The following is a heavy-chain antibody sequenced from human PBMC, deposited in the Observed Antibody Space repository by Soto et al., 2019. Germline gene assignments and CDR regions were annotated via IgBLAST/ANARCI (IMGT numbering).Heavy chain of an antibody. CDR3: ARAFSNYFESSGSSPGGAFDS. D-gene: IGHD3-22*01. J-gene: IGHJ3*02. CDR1: GGTFSSYA. CDR2: IIPIFGTA. Sequence: QAQLVQSGAEVKKPGSSVKVSCKASGGTFSSYAISWVRQAPGQGLEWMVGIIPIFGTANYAQKFQGRVTITADETKSTAYMELSSRRSEDTAVYYCARAFSNYFESSGSSPGGAFDSWGQGTMVPVSS. V-gene: IGHV1-69*01.